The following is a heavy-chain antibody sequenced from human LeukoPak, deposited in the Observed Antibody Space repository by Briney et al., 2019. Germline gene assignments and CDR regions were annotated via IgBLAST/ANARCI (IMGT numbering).Heavy chain of an antibody. J-gene: IGHJ5*02. D-gene: IGHD1-26*01. CDR3: ARDRYSGSYTP. V-gene: IGHV4-4*07. CDR2: IYTSGST. Sequence: SETLSLTCAVYGGSFSGYYWSWIRQPAGKGLEWIGRIYTSGSTNYNPSLKSRVTMSVDTSKNQFSLKLSSVTAADTAVYYCARDRYSGSYTPWGQGTLVTVSS. CDR1: GGSFSGYY.